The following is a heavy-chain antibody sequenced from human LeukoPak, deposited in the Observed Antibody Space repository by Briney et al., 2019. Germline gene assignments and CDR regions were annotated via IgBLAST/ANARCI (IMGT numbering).Heavy chain of an antibody. CDR3: AREAARPGGYYYYMDV. D-gene: IGHD2-15*01. CDR2: IYYSGST. Sequence: SETLSLTCTVSGDSISSYYWSWIRQPPGKGLEWIGYIYYSGSTNYNPSLKSRVTISVDTSKNQFSLKLSSMTAADTAVYYCAREAARPGGYYYYMDVWGKGTTVTVSS. J-gene: IGHJ6*03. V-gene: IGHV4-59*01. CDR1: GDSISSYY.